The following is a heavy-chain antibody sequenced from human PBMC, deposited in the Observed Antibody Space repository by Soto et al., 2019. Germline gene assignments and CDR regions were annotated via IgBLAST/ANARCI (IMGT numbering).Heavy chain of an antibody. D-gene: IGHD6-19*01. CDR2: ISAYNGNT. CDR3: ARDQAYYRSGWYSKGYYYYGMDV. V-gene: IGHV1-18*01. Sequence: ASVKVSCKASGYTFTSYGISWVRQAPGQGLEWMGWISAYNGNTNYAQKLQGRVTMTTDTSTSTAYMELRSLRSDDTAVYYCARDQAYYRSGWYSKGYYYYGMDVWGQGTTVTVSS. J-gene: IGHJ6*02. CDR1: GYTFTSYG.